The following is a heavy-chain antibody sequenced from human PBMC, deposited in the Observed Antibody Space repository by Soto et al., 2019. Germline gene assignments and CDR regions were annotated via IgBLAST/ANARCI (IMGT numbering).Heavy chain of an antibody. D-gene: IGHD4-4*01. CDR3: ARVPPYSAYYFDY. V-gene: IGHV3-30-3*01. CDR1: GLTFSSYA. CDR2: ISYDGSNK. J-gene: IGHJ4*02. Sequence: GGSLRISCAASGLTFSSYAMHWVRQAPGKGLEWVAVISYDGSNKYYADSVKGRFTISRDNSKNTLYLQMNSLRAEDTAVYYCARVPPYSAYYFDYWGQGTLVTVSS.